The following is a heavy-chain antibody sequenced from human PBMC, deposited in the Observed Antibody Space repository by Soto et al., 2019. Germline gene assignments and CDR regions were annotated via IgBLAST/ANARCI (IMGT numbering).Heavy chain of an antibody. CDR1: GGSISSSSYY. V-gene: IGHV4-39*01. CDR3: ARAQGYSYGNT. CDR2: IYYSGST. J-gene: IGHJ5*02. Sequence: SETLSLTCTVSGGSISSSSYYWGWIRQPPGKGLEWIGSIYYSGSTYYNPSLKSRVTISVDTSKNQFSLKLSSVTAADTAVYYCARAQGYSYGNTWGQGTLVTVSS. D-gene: IGHD5-18*01.